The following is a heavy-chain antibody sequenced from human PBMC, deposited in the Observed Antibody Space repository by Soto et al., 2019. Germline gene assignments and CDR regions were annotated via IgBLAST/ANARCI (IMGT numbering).Heavy chain of an antibody. CDR2: VKSKADGGSG. CDR1: GFLFNNAW. V-gene: IGHV3-15*07. CDR3: TTDSRTTLPEIRFDY. Sequence: EVQLVESGGGLVKPGGSLRLSCAASGFLFNNAWINWVRQVPGKGLEWVGRVKSKADGGSGDYAAPVKGRFVVSRDDSKDIVYLQMNSLKIEDTGVYYCTTDSRTTLPEIRFDYRGHGTQVTVSS. D-gene: IGHD1-26*01. J-gene: IGHJ4*01.